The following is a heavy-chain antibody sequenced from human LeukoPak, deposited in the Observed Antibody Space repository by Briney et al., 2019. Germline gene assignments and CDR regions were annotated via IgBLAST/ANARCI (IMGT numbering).Heavy chain of an antibody. CDR2: IYSGGST. CDR1: GFTVSSNY. V-gene: IGHV3-66*02. J-gene: IGHJ3*02. CDR3: ARDGDSGSQDAFDI. Sequence: PGGSLRLSCAASGFTVSSNYMSWFRQAPGKGLEWVSVIYSGGSTYYADSVKGRFTISRDNSKSTLYLQMNSLRAEDTAVYYCARDGDSGSQDAFDIWGQGTMVTVSS. D-gene: IGHD1-26*01.